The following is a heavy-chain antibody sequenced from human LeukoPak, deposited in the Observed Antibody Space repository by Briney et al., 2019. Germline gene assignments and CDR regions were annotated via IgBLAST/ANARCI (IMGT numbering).Heavy chain of an antibody. CDR3: ARGYSYGYFDY. CDR1: GGSVSSGSYY. V-gene: IGHV4-61*01. Sequence: SETLSLTCTVSGGSVSSGSYYWSWIRQPPGKGLEWIGYIYYSGSTNYDPSLKSRVTISVDTSKNQFSLKLSSVTAADTAVYYCARGYSYGYFDYWGQGTLVTVSS. CDR2: IYYSGST. D-gene: IGHD5-18*01. J-gene: IGHJ4*02.